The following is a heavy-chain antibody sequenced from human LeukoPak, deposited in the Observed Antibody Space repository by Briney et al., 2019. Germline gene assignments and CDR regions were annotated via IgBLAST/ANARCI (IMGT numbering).Heavy chain of an antibody. V-gene: IGHV1-46*01. CDR2: INPSGGST. CDR1: GYTFTSYY. CDR3: ARGVSPDSSGYYCYYYYYGMDV. D-gene: IGHD3-22*01. J-gene: IGHJ6*02. Sequence: ASVKVSCKASGYTFTSYYMHWVRQAPGQGLEWMGIINPSGGSTSYAQKFQGRVTMTRDTSTSTVYMELSRLRSDDTAVYYCARGVSPDSSGYYCYYYYYGMDVWGQGTTVTVSS.